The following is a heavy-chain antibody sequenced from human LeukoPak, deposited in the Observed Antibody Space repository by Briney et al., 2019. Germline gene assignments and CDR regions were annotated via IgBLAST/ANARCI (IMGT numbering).Heavy chain of an antibody. D-gene: IGHD5-18*01. CDR3: ARDATAMVAYYYYGMDV. CDR1: GYTFTNYY. J-gene: IGHJ6*02. Sequence: ASVKVSCKASGYTFTNYYIHWVRQAPGQGLEWMGWINTNTGNPTYAQGFTGRFVFSLYTSVSTAYLQISSLKAEDTAVYYCARDATAMVAYYYYGMDVWGQGTTVTVSS. V-gene: IGHV7-4-1*02. CDR2: INTNTGNP.